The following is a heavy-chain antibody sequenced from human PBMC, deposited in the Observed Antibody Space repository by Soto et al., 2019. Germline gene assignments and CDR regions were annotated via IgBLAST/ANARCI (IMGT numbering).Heavy chain of an antibody. CDR2: ISWNSGSI. CDR1: GFTFDDYA. Sequence: GGSLRLSCAASGFTFDDYAMHWVRQAPGKGLEWVSGISWNSGSIGYADSVKGRFTISRDNAKNSLYLQMNSLRAEDTALHHCAKDVYCSGGSCYSGAFDIWGQGTMVTVSS. J-gene: IGHJ3*02. D-gene: IGHD2-15*01. V-gene: IGHV3-9*01. CDR3: AKDVYCSGGSCYSGAFDI.